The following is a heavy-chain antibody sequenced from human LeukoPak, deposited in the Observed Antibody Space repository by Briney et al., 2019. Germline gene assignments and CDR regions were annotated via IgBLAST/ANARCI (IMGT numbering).Heavy chain of an antibody. CDR1: GFTFSSYA. V-gene: IGHV3-23*01. CDR3: AEFAFRSGTYDILTGYYSDY. CDR2: ISGSGGST. J-gene: IGHJ4*02. D-gene: IGHD3-9*01. Sequence: GGSLRLSCAASGFTFSSYAMSWVRQAPGKGLEWVSAISGSGGSTYYADSVKGRFTISRDNSKNTLYLQMNSLRAEDTAVYYCAEFAFRSGTYDILTGYYSDYWGQGTLVTVSS.